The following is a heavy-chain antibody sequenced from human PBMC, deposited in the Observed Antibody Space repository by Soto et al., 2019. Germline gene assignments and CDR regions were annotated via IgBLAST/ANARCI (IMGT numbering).Heavy chain of an antibody. CDR3: SKTPSRYYYDSSGYYRRGPFDY. D-gene: IGHD3-22*01. Sequence: PGGSLRLSCAASGFTFSSYAMSWVRQAPGKGLEWVSAISGSGGSTYYADSVKGRFTISRDNSKNTLYLQMNSLRAEDTAVYYCSKTPSRYYYDSSGYYRRGPFDYWGQGTLVTVSS. CDR2: ISGSGGST. V-gene: IGHV3-23*01. J-gene: IGHJ4*02. CDR1: GFTFSSYA.